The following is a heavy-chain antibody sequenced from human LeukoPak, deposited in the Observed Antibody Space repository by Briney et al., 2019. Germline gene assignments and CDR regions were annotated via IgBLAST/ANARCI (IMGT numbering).Heavy chain of an antibody. V-gene: IGHV1-2*02. J-gene: IGHJ4*02. CDR3: ARDQTGYDFWSGYYKYYFDY. Sequence: ASVKVSCKASGYTFTDYYMHWVRQAPGQGLEWMGWINPNSGGTNYAQKFQGRVTMTRDTSISTAYMELSRLRSDDTAVYYCARDQTGYDFWSGYYKYYFDYWGQGTLVTVSS. D-gene: IGHD3-3*01. CDR2: INPNSGGT. CDR1: GYTFTDYY.